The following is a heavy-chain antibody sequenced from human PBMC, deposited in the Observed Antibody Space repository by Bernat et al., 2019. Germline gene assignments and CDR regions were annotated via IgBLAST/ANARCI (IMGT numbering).Heavy chain of an antibody. CDR1: GYTFISYG. V-gene: IGHV1-18*01. CDR3: ARYRFWGELPKDDAFDI. D-gene: IGHD1-26*01. J-gene: IGHJ3*02. CDR2: ISAYNGNT. Sequence: QVQLVQSGAEVKKPGASVKVSCKASGYTFISYGISWVRQAPGQGLEWMGWISAYNGNTNYAQKLQGRVTMTTDTSTSTAYMELRSLRSDDTAVYYCARYRFWGELPKDDAFDIWGQGTMVTVSS.